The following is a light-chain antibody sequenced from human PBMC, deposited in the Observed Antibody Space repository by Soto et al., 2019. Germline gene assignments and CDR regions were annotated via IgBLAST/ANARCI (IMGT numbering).Light chain of an antibody. CDR1: QSISSY. CDR3: QQSYSTRIT. CDR2: AAS. Sequence: EIQMTQSPSSLSASVGDRVTITCRASQSISSYLNWYQQKPGKAPKLLIYAASSLQSGVPSRFSGSGSGTDFTLTISSLQPEDFATYYCQQSYSTRITFGQGTRLAIK. J-gene: IGKJ5*01. V-gene: IGKV1-39*01.